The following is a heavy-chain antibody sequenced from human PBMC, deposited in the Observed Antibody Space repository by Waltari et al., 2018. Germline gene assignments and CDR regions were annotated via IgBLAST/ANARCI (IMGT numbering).Heavy chain of an antibody. D-gene: IGHD3-16*02. J-gene: IGHJ3*02. CDR3: ERGRGYPHDAFDI. V-gene: IGHV1-8*01. CDR2: MNPNSGNT. CDR1: GYTFTSYD. Sequence: QVQLVQSGAEVKKPGASVKVSCKASGYTFTSYDIIWVRQATGQGLEWMGWMNPNSGNTGYSKKFQGRVTRTRNTSISTAYMARSSRRSEDTAVYYCERGRGYPHDAFDIWGQGTIFTVSS.